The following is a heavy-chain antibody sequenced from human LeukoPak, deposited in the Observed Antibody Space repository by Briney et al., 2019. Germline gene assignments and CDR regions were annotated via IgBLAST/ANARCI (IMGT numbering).Heavy chain of an antibody. CDR3: ATDLNTPLGAFDI. CDR2: FDPEDGET. D-gene: IGHD2-2*02. J-gene: IGHJ3*02. Sequence: ASVKASCKVSGYTLTEFSMHWVRQAPGKGLEWMGGFDPEDGETIYAQKFQGRVTMTEDTSTDTAYMELSSLRSEDTAVYYCATDLNTPLGAFDIWGQGTMVTVSS. V-gene: IGHV1-24*01. CDR1: GYTLTEFS.